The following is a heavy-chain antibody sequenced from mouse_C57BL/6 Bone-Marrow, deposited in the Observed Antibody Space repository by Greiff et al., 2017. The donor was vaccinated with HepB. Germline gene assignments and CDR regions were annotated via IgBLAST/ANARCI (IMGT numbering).Heavy chain of an antibody. CDR2: ISSGGSYT. D-gene: IGHD1-1*01. Sequence: VQLKESGGDLVKPGGSLKLSCAASGFTFSSYGMSWVRQTPDKRLEGVATISSGGSYTYYPDSVKGRFTISRDNAKNTLYLQMSSLKSEDTAMYYCARPHYYYGSSPFAYWGQGTLVTVSA. CDR1: GFTFSSYG. J-gene: IGHJ3*01. V-gene: IGHV5-6*01. CDR3: ARPHYYYGSSPFAY.